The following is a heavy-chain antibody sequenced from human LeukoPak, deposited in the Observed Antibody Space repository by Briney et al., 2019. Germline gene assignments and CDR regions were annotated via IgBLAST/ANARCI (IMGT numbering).Heavy chain of an antibody. CDR3: ARELAAGPSDH. J-gene: IGHJ4*02. V-gene: IGHV3-72*01. CDR2: SRNKANSYVA. CDR1: GFTFSDHY. D-gene: IGHD6-13*01. Sequence: GGSLRLSCAAAGFTFSDHYMDWFRQAPGKGMQWVGRSRNKANSYVAEYAAPVKGRFTISRDDSKNSVFLQMDSLKTEDTAVYYCARELAAGPSDHWGQGTLVTVSS.